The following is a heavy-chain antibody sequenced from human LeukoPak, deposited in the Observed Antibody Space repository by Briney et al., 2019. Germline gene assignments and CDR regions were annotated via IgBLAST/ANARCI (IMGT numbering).Heavy chain of an antibody. Sequence: SETLSLTCTVSGGSISSNYWSWIRQPPVKGLEWIGYIYYSGSTNYNPSLKSRVTISVDTSKNQFSLKLSSVTAADTAAYYCARHRGSSGWFNFWGQGTLVTVSS. V-gene: IGHV4-59*08. J-gene: IGHJ4*02. CDR3: ARHRGSSGWFNF. D-gene: IGHD6-19*01. CDR1: GGSISSNY. CDR2: IYYSGST.